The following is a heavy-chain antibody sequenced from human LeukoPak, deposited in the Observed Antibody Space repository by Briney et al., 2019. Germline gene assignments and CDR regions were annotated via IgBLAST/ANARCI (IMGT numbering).Heavy chain of an antibody. Sequence: PSETLSLTCTVSGGSVSSGSYYWSWIRQPPGKGLEWIGYIYYSGSTNYNPSLKSRVTISVDTSKNQFSLKLSSVTAADTAVYYCASSTVAAAGMGWFDPGGQGTLVTVSS. J-gene: IGHJ5*02. CDR2: IYYSGST. D-gene: IGHD6-13*01. CDR3: ASSTVAAAGMGWFDP. CDR1: GGSVSSGSYY. V-gene: IGHV4-61*01.